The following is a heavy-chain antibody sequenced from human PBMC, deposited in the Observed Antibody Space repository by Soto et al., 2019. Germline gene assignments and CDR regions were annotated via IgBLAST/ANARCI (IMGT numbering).Heavy chain of an antibody. J-gene: IGHJ5*02. CDR2: IYYSGST. CDR3: TGGSSP. Sequence: SETLSLTCTVSGASISSDVYYWSWIRQHPGKGLEWIGHIYYSGSTHYNPSLKSRVTISLDTSQNQFSLKLSSVTAADTAVYYCTGGSSPWGQGTLVTVSS. CDR1: GASISSDVYY. D-gene: IGHD2-8*02. V-gene: IGHV4-31*03.